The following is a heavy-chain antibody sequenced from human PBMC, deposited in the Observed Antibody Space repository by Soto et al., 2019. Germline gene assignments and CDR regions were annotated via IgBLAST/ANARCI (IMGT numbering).Heavy chain of an antibody. CDR3: ARVRHVLLWFEESRGYGMDV. D-gene: IGHD3-10*01. CDR2: INHSGST. V-gene: IGHV4-34*01. J-gene: IGHJ6*02. Sequence: QVQLQQWGAGLLKPSETLSLTCAVYGGSFSGYYWSWIRQPPGKGLEWIGEINHSGSTNYNPSLKSRVTISVDTSKNQFSLKLSSVTAADTAVYYCARVRHVLLWFEESRGYGMDVWGQGTTVTVSS. CDR1: GGSFSGYY.